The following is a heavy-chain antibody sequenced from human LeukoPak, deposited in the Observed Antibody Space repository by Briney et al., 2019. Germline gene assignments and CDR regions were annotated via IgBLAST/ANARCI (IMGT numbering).Heavy chain of an antibody. D-gene: IGHD5-18*01. J-gene: IGHJ5*02. Sequence: SGGSLRLSCAASGFTFSSYWMTWVRQAPGKGLEWVANIKQDGSEKYYVDSVKGRFTISRDNAKNSLYLQMNSLRAEDTAVYYCARDAGYDWFDPWGQGTLVTVSS. CDR3: ARDAGYDWFDP. CDR1: GFTFSSYW. V-gene: IGHV3-7*01. CDR2: IKQDGSEK.